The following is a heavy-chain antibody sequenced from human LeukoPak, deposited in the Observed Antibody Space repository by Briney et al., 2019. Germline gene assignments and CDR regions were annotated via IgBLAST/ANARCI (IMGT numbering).Heavy chain of an antibody. V-gene: IGHV3-64*01. D-gene: IGHD6-19*01. Sequence: GGSLRLSCAASGFTFSNYIIHWVRQAPGKGLEYISAINNNGGSTYYANSVKGRFTISRDDAVNSVYLQMNDLRADDTGVYYCVTKEPSTSGWSYWGQGTLVTVSS. CDR1: GFTFSNYI. J-gene: IGHJ4*02. CDR3: VTKEPSTSGWSY. CDR2: INNNGGST.